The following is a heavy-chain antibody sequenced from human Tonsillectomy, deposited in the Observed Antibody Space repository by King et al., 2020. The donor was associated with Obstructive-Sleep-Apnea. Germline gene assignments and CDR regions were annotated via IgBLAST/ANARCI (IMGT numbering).Heavy chain of an antibody. Sequence: VQLVESGGGLVKPGGSLRLSCAASGFTFSNAWMSWVRQAPGKGLVWVGRIKSKTDGGTPDDAAPVKGRFTISRDDSKNTLYLQMNSLKTEDTAVYYCTTDPDIVVVPATIDWFDPWGQGTLVTVSS. D-gene: IGHD2-2*01. J-gene: IGHJ5*02. V-gene: IGHV3-15*01. CDR1: GFTFSNAW. CDR2: IKSKTDGGTP. CDR3: TTDPDIVVVPATIDWFDP.